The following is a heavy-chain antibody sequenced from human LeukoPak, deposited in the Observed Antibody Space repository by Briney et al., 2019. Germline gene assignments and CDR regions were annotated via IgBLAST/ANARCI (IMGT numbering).Heavy chain of an antibody. Sequence: PSQTLSLTCAVSGGSISSGGYSWNWIRQPPRKGLEWIGYIYNSGTTSYNPSLKSRVTMSVDTSKNQFSLKLNSMTAADTALYYCARGWGPAYCGGDCHRHFDYWGQGTLVTVSS. D-gene: IGHD2-21*02. CDR2: IYNSGTT. CDR3: ARGWGPAYCGGDCHRHFDY. CDR1: GGSISSGGYS. J-gene: IGHJ4*02. V-gene: IGHV4-30-4*07.